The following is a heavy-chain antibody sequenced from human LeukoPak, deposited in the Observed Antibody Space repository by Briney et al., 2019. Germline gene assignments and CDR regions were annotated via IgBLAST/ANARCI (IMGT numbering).Heavy chain of an antibody. V-gene: IGHV3-20*04. D-gene: IGHD3-22*01. J-gene: IGHJ4*02. CDR1: GFTFSSYG. CDR2: INWNGGST. CDR3: ARVNHGRSSGYYHY. Sequence: GGSLRLSCAASGFTFSSYGMHWVRQAPGKGLEWVSGINWNGGSTGYADSVKGRFTISRDNAKNTLYLQMNSLRAEDTAVYYCARVNHGRSSGYYHYWGQGTLVTVSS.